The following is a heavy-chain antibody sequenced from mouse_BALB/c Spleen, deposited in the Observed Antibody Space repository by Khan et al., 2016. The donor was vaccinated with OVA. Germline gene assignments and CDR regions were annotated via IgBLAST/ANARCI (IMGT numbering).Heavy chain of an antibody. Sequence: EVQLQQSGPELVKPGASVKISCKASGYSFTGYFMNWVMQSHGKSLEWIGRINPYNGDTFYNQKFKGKATLTVDKSSSTAHMALRSLASEDSAVYYCARDYGSYYFDYWGQGTTLTVSS. J-gene: IGHJ2*01. D-gene: IGHD1-1*01. V-gene: IGHV1-20*02. CDR3: ARDYGSYYFDY. CDR1: GYSFTGYF. CDR2: INPYNGDT.